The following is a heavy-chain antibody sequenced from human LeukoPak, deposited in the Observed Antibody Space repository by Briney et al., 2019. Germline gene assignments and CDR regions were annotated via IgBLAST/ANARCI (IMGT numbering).Heavy chain of an antibody. V-gene: IGHV3-7*01. CDR2: INQDESEK. CDR1: GFTFSSYW. J-gene: IGHJ4*02. D-gene: IGHD4-17*01. Sequence: GGSLRLSCAASGFTFSSYWMSWVRQAPGKGLEWVANINQDESEKYYVDSVKGRFTISRDNAKNSLYLQINSLRAEDTAVYYCARDPSSYGDYGSVDYWGQGTLVTVSS. CDR3: ARDPSSYGDYGSVDY.